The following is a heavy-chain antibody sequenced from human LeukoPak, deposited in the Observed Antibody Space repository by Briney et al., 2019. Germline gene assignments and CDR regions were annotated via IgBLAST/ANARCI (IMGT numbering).Heavy chain of an antibody. CDR3: AKDLSYTSGSSDY. V-gene: IGHV3-23*01. D-gene: IGHD6-19*01. CDR2: ITSDGDNT. J-gene: IGHJ4*02. CDR1: GFTFSAFA. Sequence: GGSLRLSCAASGFTFSAFAMTWVRQAPGKGLEWVSTITSDGDNTYSADSVKGRITFSRDNSKNTLSLQLRSLRAEDTAVHYCAKDLSYTSGSSDYWGQGTLVTVSS.